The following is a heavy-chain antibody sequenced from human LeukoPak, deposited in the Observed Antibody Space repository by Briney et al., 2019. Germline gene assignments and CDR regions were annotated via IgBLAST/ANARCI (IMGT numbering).Heavy chain of an antibody. CDR1: GYTFTSYD. J-gene: IGHJ6*03. Sequence: GASVKLSCKASGYTFTSYDIKWVRQATGQGLEWMGWMNPNSGNTGYAQKFQGRVTITRNTSTSTVSQELNSLRSEDTAMYYCARASTRPTRFYYYYMDVWGKGTTVTVSS. D-gene: IGHD2-2*01. CDR3: ARASTRPTRFYYYYMDV. V-gene: IGHV1-8*03. CDR2: MNPNSGNT.